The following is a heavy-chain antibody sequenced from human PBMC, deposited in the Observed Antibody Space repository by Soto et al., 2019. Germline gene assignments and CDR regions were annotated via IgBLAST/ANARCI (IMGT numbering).Heavy chain of an antibody. J-gene: IGHJ4*02. CDR2: VYSSGRT. CDR1: GVSIINNY. CDR3: ARREDTFDF. V-gene: IGHV4-4*07. Sequence: QVQLQESGPGLVKPSETLSLTCAVSGVSIINNYWTWIRQPAGKGLEWLGRVYSSGRTTYNPSLKSRLTMSVDTSKNQFSLHLTSVTAADTAVYYCARREDTFDFWGQAMLVTVSS.